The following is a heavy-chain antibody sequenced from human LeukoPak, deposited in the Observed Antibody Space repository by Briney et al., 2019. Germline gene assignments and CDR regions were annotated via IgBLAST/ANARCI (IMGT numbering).Heavy chain of an antibody. J-gene: IGHJ4*02. CDR1: GGSISSYY. CDR3: AAGGGYCSGGSCYPFDY. CDR2: IYYSGST. V-gene: IGHV4-59*08. D-gene: IGHD2-15*01. Sequence: SETLSLTCTVSGGSISSYYWSWIRQPPGKGLEWIGYIYYSGSTNYNPSLKSRVTISVDTSKNQFSLKLSSVTAADTAVYYCAAGGGYCSGGSCYPFDYWGQGTLVTVSS.